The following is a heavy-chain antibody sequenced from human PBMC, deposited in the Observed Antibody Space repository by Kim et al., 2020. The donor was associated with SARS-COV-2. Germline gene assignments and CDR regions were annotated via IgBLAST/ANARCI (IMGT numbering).Heavy chain of an antibody. J-gene: IGHJ4*02. CDR3: AKEGDCGGGNCHLDY. CDR1: GFTFSSYG. CDR2: ISGSGGST. V-gene: IGHV3-23*01. Sequence: GGSLRLSCAASGFTFSSYGMNWVRQAPGKGLEWVSRISGSGGSTYYADSVKGRFTISRDNSKNTQYVQMNSLRGEDTAVYYCAKEGDCGGGNCHLDYWGQGTRVTVSS. D-gene: IGHD2-15*01.